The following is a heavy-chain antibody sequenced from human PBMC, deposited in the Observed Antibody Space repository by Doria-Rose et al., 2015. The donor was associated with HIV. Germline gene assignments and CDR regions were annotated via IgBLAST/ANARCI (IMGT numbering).Heavy chain of an antibody. CDR2: IFSDDDR. CDR1: GVSLSSPGMG. Sequence: QITLKESGPVLVKPTETLTLTCTVSGVSLSSPGMGVSWIRQPPGQALEWLANIFSDDDRYFRTSLKSRLTISRGTSKSQVVLTMTDMDPVDTATYYCARIKSSRWYHKYYFDFWGQGTLVIVSA. J-gene: IGHJ4*02. V-gene: IGHV2-26*01. D-gene: IGHD6-13*01. CDR3: ARIKSSRWYHKYYFDF.